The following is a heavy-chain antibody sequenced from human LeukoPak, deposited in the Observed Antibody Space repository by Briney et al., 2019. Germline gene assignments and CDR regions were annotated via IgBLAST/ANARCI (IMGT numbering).Heavy chain of an antibody. CDR3: AKRGAEVGVTVAPGDY. Sequence: GGSLRLSCAASGFTFSSYAMNWVRQAPGRGLEWISATSGSGGSTYYADSVKGRFTISRDKSKNTLYLQMNSLRAEDTAVYYCAKRGAEVGVTVAPGDYWGQGTLVTVSS. J-gene: IGHJ4*02. V-gene: IGHV3-23*01. D-gene: IGHD3-16*02. CDR2: TSGSGGST. CDR1: GFTFSSYA.